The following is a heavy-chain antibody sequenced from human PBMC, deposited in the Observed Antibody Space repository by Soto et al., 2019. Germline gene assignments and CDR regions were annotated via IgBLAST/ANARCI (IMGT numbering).Heavy chain of an antibody. V-gene: IGHV4-59*01. CDR1: GGSISSYY. CDR3: ARRGNNFDY. D-gene: IGHD3-10*01. Sequence: QVQLQESGPGLVKPSETLSLTCTVSGGSISSYYWGWIRQPPGKGLEWIGYIDYSGSTNYNPSLKSRVIISLDTSKSQFSLHLSSVPAADTAVYYCARRGNNFDYWGQGTLVTVSS. J-gene: IGHJ4*02. CDR2: IDYSGST.